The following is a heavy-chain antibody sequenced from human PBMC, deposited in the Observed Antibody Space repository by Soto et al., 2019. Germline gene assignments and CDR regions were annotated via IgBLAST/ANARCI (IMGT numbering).Heavy chain of an antibody. Sequence: QVQLVQSGVEVKKPGASVKVSCKTSGYTFSSYGISWVRQAPGQGLEWMGWISTYKGDTHYVQNLQGRVTLTTDTSTSTAYMELRSLRSDDTAVYYCARAYGDYYFDYWGQGTLVTVSS. CDR1: GYTFSSYG. D-gene: IGHD4-17*01. V-gene: IGHV1-18*01. CDR2: ISTYKGDT. CDR3: ARAYGDYYFDY. J-gene: IGHJ4*02.